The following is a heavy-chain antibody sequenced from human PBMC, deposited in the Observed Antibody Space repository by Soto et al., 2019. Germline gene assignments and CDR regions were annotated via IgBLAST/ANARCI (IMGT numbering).Heavy chain of an antibody. Sequence: LGLSCAASGFTFSDYYMSWVRQAPGRGLEWISYSSNSGTFARYATSVKGRFSISRDNANNSLYLEMNSLRVEDTAVYYCARSGDNFNVLDYWGQGTPVTVSS. V-gene: IGHV3-11*06. CDR2: SSNSGTFA. D-gene: IGHD1-1*01. CDR1: GFTFSDYY. J-gene: IGHJ4*02. CDR3: ARSGDNFNVLDY.